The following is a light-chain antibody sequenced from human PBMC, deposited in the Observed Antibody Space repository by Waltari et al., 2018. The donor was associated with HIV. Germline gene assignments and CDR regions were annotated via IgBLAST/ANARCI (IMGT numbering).Light chain of an antibody. V-gene: IGLV2-23*02. CDR1: SSHL. CDR3: CSYVGVVNSFVL. Sequence: QSALTQPASVSGSPGPSITNPYTGTSSHLVSWYQQHPGKAPKLIIYEVSKRPSGFSDRFSASKSGNTSSLTISGLQAEDEADYHCCSYVGVVNSFVLFGGGTKLTVL. J-gene: IGLJ2*01. CDR2: EVS.